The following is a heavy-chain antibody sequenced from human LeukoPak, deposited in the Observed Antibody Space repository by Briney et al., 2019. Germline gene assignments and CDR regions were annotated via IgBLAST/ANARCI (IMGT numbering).Heavy chain of an antibody. Sequence: SETLSLTCAVYGGSFSGYYWSWIRQPLGKGLEWIGEINHSGSTNYNPSLKSRVTTSVDRSKNQFSLKLSSVTAADTAVYYCARSPGSSCPFDYWGQEPLVTVS. V-gene: IGHV4-34*01. J-gene: IGHJ4*02. CDR3: ARSPGSSCPFDY. D-gene: IGHD6-13*01. CDR2: INHSGST. CDR1: GGSFSGYY.